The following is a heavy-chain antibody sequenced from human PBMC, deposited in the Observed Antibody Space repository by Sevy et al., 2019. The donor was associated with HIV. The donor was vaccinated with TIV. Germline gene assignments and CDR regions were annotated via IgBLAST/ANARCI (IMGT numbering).Heavy chain of an antibody. CDR3: ARLSDFTGFDV. D-gene: IGHD1-1*01. Sequence: QLGGSLRLSCAASEVSVRSNYMSWVRQAPGKGLEWVSVIYRGESTLYADSVKGRFTISSDNSKNTVYLQMNRLRAEDTAVYFCARLSDFTGFDVWGQGAMVTVSS. CDR2: IYRGEST. V-gene: IGHV3-53*01. CDR1: EVSVRSNY. J-gene: IGHJ3*01.